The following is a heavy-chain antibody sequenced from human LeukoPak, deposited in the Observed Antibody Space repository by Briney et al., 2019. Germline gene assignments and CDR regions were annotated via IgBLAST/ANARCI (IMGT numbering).Heavy chain of an antibody. CDR1: GGSISSSGYY. V-gene: IGHV4-31*03. CDR3: AREGREWLRMYYFDY. J-gene: IGHJ4*02. Sequence: SETLSLTCTVSGGSISSSGYYWTWIRQLPGKGLEWIGYIYYSGSTYYNPSLKSRVTISADTSKNQFSLKLSSVAAADTAVYYCAREGREWLRMYYFDYWGQGTLVTVSS. D-gene: IGHD5-12*01. CDR2: IYYSGST.